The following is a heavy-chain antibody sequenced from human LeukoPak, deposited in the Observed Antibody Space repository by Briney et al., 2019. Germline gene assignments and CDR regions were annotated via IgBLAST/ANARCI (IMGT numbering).Heavy chain of an antibody. V-gene: IGHV2-70*11. D-gene: IGHD3-10*01. CDR1: GFSLTTSGVC. J-gene: IGHJ4*02. Sequence: SGPTLVNPTQTLTLTCTLSGFSLTTSGVCVSWIRQPPGKALEWLARIDWDDEKYYSTSLKTRLTISKDTSKNQVVLTMTNMDPVDTATYICARGMVRGVTLDFWGQGTLVSVSS. CDR3: ARGMVRGVTLDF. CDR2: IDWDDEK.